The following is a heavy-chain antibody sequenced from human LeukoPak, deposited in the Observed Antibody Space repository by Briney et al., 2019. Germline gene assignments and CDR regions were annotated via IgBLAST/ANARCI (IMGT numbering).Heavy chain of an antibody. CDR2: IWYDGSNK. CDR1: GFTFSSYG. Sequence: GGSLRLSCAASGFTFSSYGMHWVRQAPGKGLEWVAVIWYDGSNKYYADSVKGRFTISRDNPKNTLYLQMNSLRAEDTAVYYCARDRGSGVLATVTIFDYWGQGTLVTVSS. V-gene: IGHV3-33*01. D-gene: IGHD4-11*01. CDR3: ARDRGSGVLATVTIFDY. J-gene: IGHJ4*02.